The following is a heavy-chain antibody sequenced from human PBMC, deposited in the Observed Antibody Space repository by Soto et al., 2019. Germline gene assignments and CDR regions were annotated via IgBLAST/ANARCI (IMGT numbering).Heavy chain of an antibody. CDR1: GYTFTSYG. D-gene: IGHD6-6*01. Sequence: ASVKVSCKASGYTFTSYGISWVRQAPGQGLEWMGWISAYNGNTNYAQKLQGRVTMTTDSSTSTAYMELRSLRSDDTAVYYCASSHRPSDYFDYWGQGTLVTVSS. CDR3: ASSHRPSDYFDY. V-gene: IGHV1-18*01. J-gene: IGHJ4*02. CDR2: ISAYNGNT.